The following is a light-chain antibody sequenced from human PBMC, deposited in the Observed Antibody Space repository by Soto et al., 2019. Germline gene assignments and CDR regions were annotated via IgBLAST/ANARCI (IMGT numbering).Light chain of an antibody. CDR1: QSIYTC. CDR3: QHTYYTLA. Sequence: DIQMTQSPSSLSASVGDRVTITCRASQSIYTCLHWYQQKPGKAPKLLIFGASTLYSGVPSRFRGSRSGSGFTDSSITISRLQHDFSATYCHQHTYYTLAFGGGTTVQVK. J-gene: IGKJ4*01. V-gene: IGKV1-39*01. CDR2: GAS.